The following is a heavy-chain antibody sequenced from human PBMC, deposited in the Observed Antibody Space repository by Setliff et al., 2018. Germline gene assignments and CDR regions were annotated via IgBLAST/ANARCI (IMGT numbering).Heavy chain of an antibody. D-gene: IGHD2-15*01. CDR2: INGDGADT. J-gene: IGHJ3*01. CDR1: TLTFTYA. V-gene: IGHV3-23*01. CDR3: AKDWWGPPESFDV. Sequence: GSLRLSCAASTLTFTYAMSWVRQTPGKGLEWIASINGDGADTYYAASMKGRFTISRDNSKRTLYLQMSSLRADDTAVYYCAKDWWGPPESFDVWGQGTVVTVSS.